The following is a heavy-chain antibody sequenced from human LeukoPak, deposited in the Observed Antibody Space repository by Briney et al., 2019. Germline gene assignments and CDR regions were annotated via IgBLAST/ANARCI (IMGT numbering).Heavy chain of an antibody. CDR2: IYYSGST. J-gene: IGHJ4*02. D-gene: IGHD3-3*01. V-gene: IGHV4-59*01. CDR3: ARIRVYYDFWSGYSQYYFDY. Sequence: SETLSLTCTVSGGSISSYYWSWIRQPPGKGLEWIGYIYYSGSTNYNPSLKSRVTISVDTSKDQFSLKLSSVTAADTAVYYCARIRVYYDFWSGYSQYYFDYWGQGTLVTVSS. CDR1: GGSISSYY.